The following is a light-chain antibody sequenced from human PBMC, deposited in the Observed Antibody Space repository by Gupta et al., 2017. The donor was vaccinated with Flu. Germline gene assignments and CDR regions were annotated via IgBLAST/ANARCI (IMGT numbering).Light chain of an antibody. J-gene: IGKJ3*01. Sequence: DIQMTQSPSSLSASVGDRVTITCRASQSINTYLNWYQQKPGKAPKLLIYAASSLESGVPSRFRGSGSGTDFILTISSLQQEDFATYYCQQSYSTPVFTFGPGTKVDVK. CDR2: AAS. V-gene: IGKV1-39*01. CDR3: QQSYSTPVFT. CDR1: QSINTY.